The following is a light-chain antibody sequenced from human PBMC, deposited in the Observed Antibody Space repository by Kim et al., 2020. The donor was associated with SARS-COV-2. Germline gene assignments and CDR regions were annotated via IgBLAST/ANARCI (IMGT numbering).Light chain of an antibody. CDR3: NSRDSSGNHA. CDR1: SLRSYY. V-gene: IGLV3-19*01. CDR2: GKN. Sequence: SSELTQDPAVSVALGQTVRITCQGDSLRSYYASWYQQKPGQAPVLVIYGKNNRPSGIPDRFSGSSSGNTASLTITGAQAEDEADYYSNSRDSSGNHAFGGGTQLTVL. J-gene: IGLJ2*01.